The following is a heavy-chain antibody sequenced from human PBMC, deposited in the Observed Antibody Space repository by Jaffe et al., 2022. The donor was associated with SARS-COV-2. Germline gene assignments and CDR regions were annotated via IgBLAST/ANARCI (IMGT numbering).Heavy chain of an antibody. V-gene: IGHV4-39*01. CDR3: ARHGDRARTVLGIDS. Sequence: QPQLQESGPGLVKPSETLSLTCTVSGGSIRSSNYFWGWIRQTPGKGLEYIASILDSGTTQYNPSLKSRVTISVDTSKNQFSLKLNSVTDTDTAVYYCARHGDRARTVLGIDSWGQGTLVTVSS. D-gene: IGHD2-21*02. J-gene: IGHJ4*02. CDR1: GGSIRSSNYF. CDR2: ILDSGTT.